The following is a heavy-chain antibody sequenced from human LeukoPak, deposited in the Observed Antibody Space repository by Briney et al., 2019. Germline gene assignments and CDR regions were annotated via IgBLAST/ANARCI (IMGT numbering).Heavy chain of an antibody. V-gene: IGHV4-4*07. Sequence: SETLSLTCTVSGGSISSYYWSWIRQPAGKGLEWIGRIYTSGSTNYNPSLKSRVTMSVDTSKNQFSLKLCSVTAADTAVYYCARWSVGSSGWYSWFDPWGQGTLVTVSS. CDR3: ARWSVGSSGWYSWFDP. CDR2: IYTSGST. D-gene: IGHD6-19*01. CDR1: GGSISSYY. J-gene: IGHJ5*02.